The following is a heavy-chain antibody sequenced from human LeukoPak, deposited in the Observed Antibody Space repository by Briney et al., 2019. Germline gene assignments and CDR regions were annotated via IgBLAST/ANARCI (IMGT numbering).Heavy chain of an antibody. CDR2: INHSGST. V-gene: IGHV4-34*01. CDR3: ARGLGGY. Sequence: SETLSLTCAVYGGSFSGYYWSWIREPPGKGLEWIGEINHSGSTNYNPSLKSRVTISVDTSKNQFSLKLSSVTAADTAVYYCARGLGGYWGQGTLVTVSS. CDR1: GGSFSGYY. J-gene: IGHJ4*02.